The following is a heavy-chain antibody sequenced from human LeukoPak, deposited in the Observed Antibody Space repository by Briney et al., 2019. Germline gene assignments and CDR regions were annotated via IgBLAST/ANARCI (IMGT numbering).Heavy chain of an antibody. CDR1: GFTFSKYW. J-gene: IGHJ6*03. V-gene: IGHV3-7*01. CDR3: ARASIAMAISPGADYYYMDV. Sequence: PGGSLRLSCAGSGFTFSKYWMSWVRQAPGKGLEWVANIKQDGSEKYFVDSVKGRFTISRDNPKNSLYLQMNSLRAEDTSVYYCARASIAMAISPGADYYYMDVWGKGTTVTVSS. D-gene: IGHD3-10*01. CDR2: IKQDGSEK.